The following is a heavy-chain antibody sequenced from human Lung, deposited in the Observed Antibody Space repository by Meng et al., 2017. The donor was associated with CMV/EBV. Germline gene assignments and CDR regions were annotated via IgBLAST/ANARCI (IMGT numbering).Heavy chain of an antibody. V-gene: IGHV3-21*01. J-gene: IGHJ4*02. CDR1: GFTFSSYN. CDR2: IDTSSSYI. Sequence: SLRLSCEASGFTFSSYNSNWVRQAPGKGLEWVSSIDTSSSYIYYADSVKGRFTISRDDAKNSLYLQMNSLRAEDTALYYCVRRAQGDYWGQGTLVTVSS. CDR3: VRRAQGDY.